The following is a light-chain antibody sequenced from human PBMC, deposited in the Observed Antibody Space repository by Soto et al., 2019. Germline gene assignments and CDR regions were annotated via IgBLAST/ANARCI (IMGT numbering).Light chain of an antibody. Sequence: EIVLTQSPGTLLLSLGERASLSCRTSQSVRSSHLAWYQQKPGQAPRLLIYGASTRATGIPARFSGSGSGTEFTLTISSLQSEDFAVYDGQQYNNWPPWTFGQGTKVDIK. CDR1: QSVRSSH. CDR2: GAS. CDR3: QQYNNWPPWT. J-gene: IGKJ1*01. V-gene: IGKV3-15*01.